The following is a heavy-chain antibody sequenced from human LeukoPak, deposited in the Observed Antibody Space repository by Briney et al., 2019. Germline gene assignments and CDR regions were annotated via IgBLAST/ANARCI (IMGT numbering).Heavy chain of an antibody. CDR3: ARDPSYSSGWYDY. CDR2: IYTSGST. D-gene: IGHD6-19*01. V-gene: IGHV4-4*07. J-gene: IGHJ4*02. CDR1: GGSISSYY. Sequence: SETLSLTCTVSGGSISSYYWNWIRQSAGKGLEWIGRIYTSGSTNYNPSLKSRVTMSVDTPKNQISLKLSFMTAADTAVYYCARDPSYSSGWYDYWGQGTLVTVSS.